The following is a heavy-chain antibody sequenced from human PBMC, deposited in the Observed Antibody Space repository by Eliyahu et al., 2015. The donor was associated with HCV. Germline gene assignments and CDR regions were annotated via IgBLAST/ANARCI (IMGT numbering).Heavy chain of an antibody. Sequence: EVKKPGSSVKVSCQVSGGTFRSYAVIWVRQAPGQGLEWMGDIIPAFGTVNYAQRYQGRVTFTADESTSTAYMQLSSLTSEDAAVYYCARGRSIAATADAFDIWGQGTMVTVSS. CDR2: IIPAFGTV. V-gene: IGHV1-69*01. CDR3: ARGRSIAATADAFDI. D-gene: IGHD6-13*01. J-gene: IGHJ3*02. CDR1: GGTFRSYA.